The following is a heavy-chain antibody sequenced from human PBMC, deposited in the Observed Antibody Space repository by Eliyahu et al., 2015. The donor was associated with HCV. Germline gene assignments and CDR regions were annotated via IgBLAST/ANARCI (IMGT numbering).Heavy chain of an antibody. J-gene: IGHJ4*02. Sequence: EVQLVESGGGLVQPGGSLRLSCAASGFTFSNYWMHWVHQAPGRGLVWVSRINLDGSSTDYADSVKGRFTISRDNARNTLYLQMNSLRAEDTAVYYCTRGGSWTPADYWGQGTLVTVSS. D-gene: IGHD6-13*01. CDR2: INLDGSST. CDR3: TRGGSWTPADY. V-gene: IGHV3-74*01. CDR1: GFTFSNYW.